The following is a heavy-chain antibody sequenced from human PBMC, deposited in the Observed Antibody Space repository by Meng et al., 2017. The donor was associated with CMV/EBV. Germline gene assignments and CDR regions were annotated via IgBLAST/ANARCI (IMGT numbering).Heavy chain of an antibody. CDR3: ARVAFLPPYCGGDCSAHYYLDY. V-gene: IGHV3-7*01. D-gene: IGHD2-21*01. Sequence: GESLKISCAASGFTFSSYWMSWVRQAPGKGLEWVANIKQDGSEKYYVDSVKGRFTISRDNAKNSLYLQMNSLRAEDTAVYYCARVAFLPPYCGGDCSAHYYLDYWGQGTLVTVSS. CDR1: GFTFSSYW. CDR2: IKQDGSEK. J-gene: IGHJ4*02.